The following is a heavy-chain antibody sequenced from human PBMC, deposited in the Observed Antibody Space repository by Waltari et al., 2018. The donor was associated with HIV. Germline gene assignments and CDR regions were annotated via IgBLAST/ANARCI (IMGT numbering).Heavy chain of an antibody. V-gene: IGHV1-2*02. Sequence: QVQLVQSGDEVKKPGASVKVSCKASGYTVTDYYVHWVRQAPGQRLEWMGWINPKSGGRKFAQKFQGRVTMTWDTSITTAYMELHRLRSDDTAVYYCARRSWDLWGQGTLLTVSS. CDR3: ARRSWDL. CDR1: GYTVTDYY. CDR2: INPKSGGR. J-gene: IGHJ5*02.